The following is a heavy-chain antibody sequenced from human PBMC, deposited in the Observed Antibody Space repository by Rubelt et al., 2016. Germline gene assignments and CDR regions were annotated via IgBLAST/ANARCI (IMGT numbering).Heavy chain of an antibody. Sequence: INSDGSSTSYADSVKGRFTISRDNSKNTLYLQMNSLRAEDTAVYYCARSCSGGSCRYYYYYGMDVWGQGTTVTVSS. J-gene: IGHJ6*02. D-gene: IGHD2-15*01. V-gene: IGHV3-74*01. CDR2: INSDGSST. CDR3: ARSCSGGSCRYYYYYGMDV.